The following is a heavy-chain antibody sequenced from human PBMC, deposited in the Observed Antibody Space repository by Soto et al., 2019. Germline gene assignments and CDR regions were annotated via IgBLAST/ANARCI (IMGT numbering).Heavy chain of an antibody. D-gene: IGHD3-10*01. CDR1: GGSFSGYY. CDR2: INHSGST. CDR3: ARVGRFLNWFDP. J-gene: IGHJ5*02. Sequence: SETLSLTCAVYGGSFSGYYWIWIRQPPGKGLEWIGEINHSGSTNYNPSLKSRVTISVDTSKNQFSLKLSSVTAADTAVYYCARVGRFLNWFDPWGQGTLVTVSS. V-gene: IGHV4-34*01.